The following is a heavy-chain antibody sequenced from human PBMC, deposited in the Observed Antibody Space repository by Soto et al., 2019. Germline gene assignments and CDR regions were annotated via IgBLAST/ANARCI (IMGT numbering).Heavy chain of an antibody. Sequence: ESLRISCTASGFTFDDYTMHWVRQAPGKGLEWVSLISWDGGSTYYADSVKGRFTISRDNSKNSLYLQMNSLRTEDTALYYCAKPASPLTYYYYGMDVWGQGTTVTVSS. CDR2: ISWDGGST. CDR3: AKPASPLTYYYYGMDV. J-gene: IGHJ6*02. V-gene: IGHV3-43*01. CDR1: GFTFDDYT.